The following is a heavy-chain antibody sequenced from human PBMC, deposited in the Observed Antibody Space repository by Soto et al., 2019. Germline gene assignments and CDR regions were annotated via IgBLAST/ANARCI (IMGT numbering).Heavy chain of an antibody. D-gene: IGHD3-10*01. CDR2: ISYDGSNK. CDR1: GFTFSSYA. CDR3: LRDRGGGSYYNDYYGMDV. V-gene: IGHV3-30-3*01. Sequence: PGGSLRLSCAASGFTFSSYAMHWVRQAPGKGLEWVAVISYDGSNKYYADSVKGRFTISRDNSKNTLYLQMNSLRAEDTAFYFFLRDRGGGSYYNDYYGMDVWGQGTTVTVAS. J-gene: IGHJ6*02.